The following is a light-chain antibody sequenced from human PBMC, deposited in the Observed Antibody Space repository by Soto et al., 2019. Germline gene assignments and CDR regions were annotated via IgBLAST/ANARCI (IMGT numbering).Light chain of an antibody. CDR2: ELS. CDR1: SSDIGGYNY. V-gene: IGLV2-8*01. Sequence: QSALTQPPSASGSPGQSVTISCTGTSSDIGGYNYVSWYQQHPGKAPKLMIYELSKRPSGVPDRFSGSKSGNTASLTVSGLQDEDEADYYCRLHAGSNHLVVFGGGTKVTVL. CDR3: RLHAGSNHLVV. J-gene: IGLJ2*01.